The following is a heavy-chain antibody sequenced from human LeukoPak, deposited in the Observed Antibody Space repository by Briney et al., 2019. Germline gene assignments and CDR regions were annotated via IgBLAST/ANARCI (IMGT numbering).Heavy chain of an antibody. CDR2: INSDGSST. Sequence: GGSLRLSCAASGFTFSSYWMHWVRQAPGKGLVWVSRINSDGSSTSYADSVKGRFTISRDNAKNTLYLQMNSLRAEDTAVYYCARVMGGSGSYFSLYYYGMDVWGQGTTVTVSS. V-gene: IGHV3-74*01. D-gene: IGHD3-10*01. CDR3: ARVMGGSGSYFSLYYYGMDV. J-gene: IGHJ6*02. CDR1: GFTFSSYW.